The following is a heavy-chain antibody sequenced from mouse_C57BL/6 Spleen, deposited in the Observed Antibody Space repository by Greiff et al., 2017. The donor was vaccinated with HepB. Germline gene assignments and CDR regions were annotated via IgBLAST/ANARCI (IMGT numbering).Heavy chain of an antibody. V-gene: IGHV1-59*01. CDR3: ARQPSTAQATYAMDY. D-gene: IGHD3-2*02. Sequence: VQLQQPGAELVRPGTSVKLSCKASGYTFTSYWMHWVKQRPGQGLEWIGVIDPSDSYTNYNQKFKGKATLTVDTSSSTAYMQLSSLTSEDSAVYYCARQPSTAQATYAMDYWGQGTSVTVSS. CDR1: GYTFTSYW. J-gene: IGHJ4*01. CDR2: IDPSDSYT.